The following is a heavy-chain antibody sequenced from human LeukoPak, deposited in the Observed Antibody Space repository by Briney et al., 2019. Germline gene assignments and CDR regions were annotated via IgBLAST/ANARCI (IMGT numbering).Heavy chain of an antibody. Sequence: GGSLRLSCAASGFIVSSNYMGWVRQAQGKGLEWVSVIYSSGSTYYPDSVKGRFTISRDGSKNTLFLQMSSLRAEDTAVYYCTRLAVAYFDSWGQGTLVTVSS. J-gene: IGHJ4*02. CDR1: GFIVSSNY. CDR2: IYSSGST. V-gene: IGHV3-66*04. D-gene: IGHD6-19*01. CDR3: TRLAVAYFDS.